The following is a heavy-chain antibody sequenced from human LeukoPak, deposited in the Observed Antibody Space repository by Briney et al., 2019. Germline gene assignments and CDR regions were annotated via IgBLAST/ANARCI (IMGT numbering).Heavy chain of an antibody. CDR2: INLNSGGT. J-gene: IGHJ4*02. Sequence: ASVKVSCKASGYTFTGYFMHWVLQAPGQGLEWMGRINLNSGGTYYAQNFQGRVTMTRDTSISTAYVELSRLTSDDTAVYYCARDLSSTSNWEFDYWGQGTLVTVSS. V-gene: IGHV1-2*06. D-gene: IGHD1-26*01. CDR1: GYTFTGYF. CDR3: ARDLSSTSNWEFDY.